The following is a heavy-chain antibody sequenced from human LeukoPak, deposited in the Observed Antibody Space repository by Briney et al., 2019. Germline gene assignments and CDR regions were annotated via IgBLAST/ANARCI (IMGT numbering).Heavy chain of an antibody. CDR2: IYHSGST. CDR1: GYSINSGYY. D-gene: IGHD6-19*01. V-gene: IGHV4-38-2*01. CDR3: ARAASIAVPSPGTFDY. Sequence: SETLSLTCAVSGYSINSGYYWGWIRQPPGKGLEWIGSIYHSGSTYYNPSLKSRVTISVDTSKNQFSLKLSSVIAADTAVYYCARAASIAVPSPGTFDYWGQGTLVTVSS. J-gene: IGHJ4*02.